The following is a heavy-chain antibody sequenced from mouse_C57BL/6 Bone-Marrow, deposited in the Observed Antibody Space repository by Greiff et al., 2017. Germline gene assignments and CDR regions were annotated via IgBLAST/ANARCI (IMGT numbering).Heavy chain of an antibody. CDR2: ISSGGSFT. CDR1: GFTFSSYG. V-gene: IGHV5-6*02. J-gene: IGHJ4*01. Sequence: EVKLVESGGDLVKPGGSLKLSCAASGFTFSSYGMSWVRQTPDKRLEWVATISSGGSFTYSPDSVKGRFTISRDNAKNTLYLRMRSLKSEDTAMYYCARGITTVVADAMDYWGQGTSVTVSS. D-gene: IGHD1-1*01. CDR3: ARGITTVVADAMDY.